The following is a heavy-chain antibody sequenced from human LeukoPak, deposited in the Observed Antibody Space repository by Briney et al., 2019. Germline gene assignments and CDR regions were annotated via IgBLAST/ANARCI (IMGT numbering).Heavy chain of an antibody. J-gene: IGHJ4*02. D-gene: IGHD7-27*01. CDR1: GFTFSSHW. V-gene: IGHV3-7*01. Sequence: GGSLRLSCAASGFTFSSHWMSWVRQGPGRGLEWVANIKYDGSGKYYMDSVKGRFTVSRDNAKNSLYLQLSSLRAEDTAVYYCVRDFTWTTGDEIWGQGTLVTVSS. CDR3: VRDFTWTTGDEI. CDR2: IKYDGSGK.